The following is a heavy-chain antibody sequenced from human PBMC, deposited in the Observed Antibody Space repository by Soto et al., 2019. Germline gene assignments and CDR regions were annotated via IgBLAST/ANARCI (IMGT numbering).Heavy chain of an antibody. J-gene: IGHJ6*02. CDR1: GFTFSSYA. CDR3: ARDDRRDFWSGPDYYYGMDV. Sequence: QVQLVESGGGVVQPGRSLRLSCAASGFTFSSYAMHWVRQAPGKGLEWVAVISYDGSNKYYADSVKGRFTISRDNSKNTLYLQMNSLRAEDTAVYYCARDDRRDFWSGPDYYYGMDVWGQGTTVTVSS. V-gene: IGHV3-30-3*01. D-gene: IGHD3-3*01. CDR2: ISYDGSNK.